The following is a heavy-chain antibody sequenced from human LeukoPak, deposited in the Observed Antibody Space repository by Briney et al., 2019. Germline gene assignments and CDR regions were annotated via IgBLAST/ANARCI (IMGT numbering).Heavy chain of an antibody. CDR3: ARVGRSGSYYRYFDY. CDR2: INPNSGGT. D-gene: IGHD3-10*01. V-gene: IGHV1-2*04. CDR1: GYTFTGYY. Sequence: ASVKVSCKASGYTFTGYYMHWVRQAPGQGLEWMGWINPNSGGTNCAQKFQGWVTMTRDTSISTAYMELSRLRSDDTAVYYCARVGRSGSYYRYFDYWGQGTLVTVSS. J-gene: IGHJ4*02.